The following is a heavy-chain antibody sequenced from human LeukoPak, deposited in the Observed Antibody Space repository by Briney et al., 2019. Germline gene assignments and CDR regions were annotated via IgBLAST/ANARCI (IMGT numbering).Heavy chain of an antibody. CDR2: IYSGGST. V-gene: IGHV3-53*01. J-gene: IGHJ3*02. Sequence: PGGSLRLSCAASGFTVSSNYMSWVRQAPGKGLEWVSIIYSGGSTYYADSVRGRFTISRDNSKNTLYLQMNNLRAEDTAVYYCASGTSSWVLMAFDIWGQGTMVTVSS. CDR1: GFTVSSNY. CDR3: ASGTSSWVLMAFDI. D-gene: IGHD2-2*01.